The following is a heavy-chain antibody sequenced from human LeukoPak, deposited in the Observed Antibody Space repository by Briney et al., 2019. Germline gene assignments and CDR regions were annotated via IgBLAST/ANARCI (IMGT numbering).Heavy chain of an antibody. V-gene: IGHV4-39*01. Sequence: EPSETLSLTCAVYGGSFSDYYWGWIRQPPGKGLEWIASIYYSGTPYYNPSLTSRVTISIDTSKNQFSLQLSSVTAADTAVYYCARLSNYYGSGSWGQGTLVTVSS. CDR3: ARLSNYYGSGS. D-gene: IGHD3-10*01. CDR2: IYYSGTP. J-gene: IGHJ4*02. CDR1: GGSFSDYY.